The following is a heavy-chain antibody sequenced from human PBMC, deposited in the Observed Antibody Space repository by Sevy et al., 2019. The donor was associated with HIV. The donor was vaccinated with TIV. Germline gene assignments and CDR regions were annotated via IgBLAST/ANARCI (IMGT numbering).Heavy chain of an antibody. J-gene: IGHJ4*02. Sequence: GGSLRLSCTASGFTFSDYYMSWIRQAPGKGLEWISYISSSGSAIYYADSVKGRFTISRDNAKNSLYLQMNSLRAEDTAWDFFARVTGLEFDFRGQGTLVTVSS. CDR2: ISSSGSAI. D-gene: IGHD3-3*01. V-gene: IGHV3-11*04. CDR1: GFTFSDYY. CDR3: ARVTGLEFDF.